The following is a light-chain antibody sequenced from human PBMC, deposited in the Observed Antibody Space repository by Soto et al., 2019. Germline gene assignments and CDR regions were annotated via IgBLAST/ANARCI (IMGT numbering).Light chain of an antibody. CDR3: CSYAGSRTPLYV. CDR2: EGT. CDR1: SSDVGSYNL. J-gene: IGLJ1*01. Sequence: QSVLAQPASVSGSPGQSITISCTGTSSDVGSYNLVSWYQQHPGKAPKLMIYEGTKRPSGVSNRFSGSKSGNTASLTISGLQAEDEGDYYCCSYAGSRTPLYVFGTGTKSPS. V-gene: IGLV2-23*01.